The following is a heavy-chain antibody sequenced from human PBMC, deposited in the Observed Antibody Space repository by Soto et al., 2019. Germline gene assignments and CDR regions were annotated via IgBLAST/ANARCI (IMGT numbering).Heavy chain of an antibody. D-gene: IGHD3-22*01. J-gene: IGHJ4*02. CDR3: ARGLDEYGSSGYCSSGY. CDR2: ISSSSSTI. V-gene: IGHV3-48*02. CDR1: GFTFSSYS. Sequence: GGSLRLSCAASGFTFSSYSMNWVRQAPGKGLEWVSYISSSSSTIYYADSVKGRFTISRDNAKNSLYLQMSSLRYEDTAVYYCARGLDEYGSSGYCSSGYWGQGTLVSVSS.